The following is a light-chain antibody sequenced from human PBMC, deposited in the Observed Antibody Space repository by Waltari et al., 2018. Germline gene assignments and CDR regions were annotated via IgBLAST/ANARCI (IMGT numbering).Light chain of an antibody. CDR1: SGDIGTYNL. Sequence: QSALTQPASVSGSPGQSITISCTGSSGDIGTYNLVSWYQQHPGNAPRLLIHDATKRPSVISSPFSGSKSGNTASLTISGRQAEDEADYFCGSYAGGTAWVFGGGTQVTVL. V-gene: IGLV2-23*01. CDR2: DAT. J-gene: IGLJ3*02. CDR3: GSYAGGTAWV.